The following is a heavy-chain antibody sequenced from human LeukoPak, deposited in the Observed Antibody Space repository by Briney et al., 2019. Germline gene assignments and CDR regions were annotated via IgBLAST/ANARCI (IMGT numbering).Heavy chain of an antibody. J-gene: IGHJ4*02. CDR3: ARGLKLGRRFDY. CDR2: INHSGST. CDR1: GGSFSGYY. D-gene: IGHD7-27*01. V-gene: IGHV4-34*01. Sequence: SETLSLTCAVYGGSFSGYYWSWIRQAPGKGLEWIGEINHSGSTNYNPSLKSRVTISVDTSKNQFSLKPSSVTAADTAVYYCARGLKLGRRFDYWGQGTLVTVSS.